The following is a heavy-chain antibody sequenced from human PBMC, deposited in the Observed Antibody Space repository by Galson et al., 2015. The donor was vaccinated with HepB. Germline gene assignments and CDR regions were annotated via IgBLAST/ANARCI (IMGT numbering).Heavy chain of an antibody. CDR1: GGTFSSYA. CDR2: IIPIFGTA. D-gene: IGHD2-15*01. Sequence: SVKVSCKASGGTFSSYAISWVRQAPGQGLEWMGGIIPIFGTANYAQKFQGRVTITADKSTSTAYMELSSLRSEDTAVYYCAREGGYCSGGSCYFDYWGQGTLVTVSS. J-gene: IGHJ4*02. V-gene: IGHV1-69*06. CDR3: AREGGYCSGGSCYFDY.